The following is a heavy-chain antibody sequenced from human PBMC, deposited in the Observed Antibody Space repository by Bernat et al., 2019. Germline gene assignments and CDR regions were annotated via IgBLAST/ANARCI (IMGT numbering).Heavy chain of an antibody. D-gene: IGHD5-18*01. Sequence: EVQLVESGGGLIQPGGSLRLSCAASGFTVSSNFITWVRQAPGKGLEWVSVIYSGGRTYYADSVKGRFTISRDNSRNTLFLQMDSLRTEDTAVYYCAREEYNYALGSFDYWGQGTLVTVSS. CDR1: GFTVSSNF. CDR2: IYSGGRT. J-gene: IGHJ4*02. CDR3: AREEYNYALGSFDY. V-gene: IGHV3-66*03.